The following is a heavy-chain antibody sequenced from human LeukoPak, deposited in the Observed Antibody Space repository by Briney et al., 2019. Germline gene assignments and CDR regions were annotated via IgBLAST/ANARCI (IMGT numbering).Heavy chain of an antibody. V-gene: IGHV4-30-4*01. CDR3: ARAYYDFWSGYPRDAFDI. CDR1: GGSISSGDYY. D-gene: IGHD3-3*01. Sequence: SETLSLTCTVSGGSISSGDYYWSWIRQPPGKGLEWIGYIYYSGSTYYNPSLKSRVTISVDTSKNQFSLKLSSVTAADTAVYYCARAYYDFWSGYPRDAFDIWGQGTMVTVSS. CDR2: IYYSGST. J-gene: IGHJ3*02.